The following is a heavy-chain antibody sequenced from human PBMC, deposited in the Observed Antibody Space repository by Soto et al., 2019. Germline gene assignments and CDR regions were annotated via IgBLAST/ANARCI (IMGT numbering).Heavy chain of an antibody. J-gene: IGHJ6*02. Sequence: EASVKVSCKASGGTFRSYSISWVRQAPGQGLEWMGGIIPIFDITNYAQKFQGRVTITADESTSTAYMELSSLGSDDTAVYYCARPXEGGYSSNHHYYYALDVWGQGTTVTVSS. V-gene: IGHV1-69*13. D-gene: IGHD3-22*01. CDR1: GGTFRSYS. CDR3: ARPXEGGYSSNHHYYYALDV. CDR2: IIPIFDIT.